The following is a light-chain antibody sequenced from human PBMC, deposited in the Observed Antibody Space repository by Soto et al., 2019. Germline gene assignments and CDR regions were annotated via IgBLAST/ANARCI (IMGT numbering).Light chain of an antibody. CDR1: QSVSSN. CDR2: GAS. V-gene: IGKV3-15*01. CDR3: QQYNNWT. Sequence: EIVMTQSPATLSVSPGERATLSCRASQSVSSNLAWYQQKPGQAPRLLIYGASTRATGIPARFSGSGSGTDLTLTISSLQSEEFAVYYCQQYNNWTFGQGTRVEIK. J-gene: IGKJ1*01.